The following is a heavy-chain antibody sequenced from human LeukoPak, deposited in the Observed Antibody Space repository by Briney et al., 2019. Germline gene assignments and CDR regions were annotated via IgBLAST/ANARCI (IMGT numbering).Heavy chain of an antibody. Sequence: GGSLRLSCAASGFTFSSYEMNWVRQAPGKGLEWVSYISSSGSTIYYADSVKGRFTISRDNAKNSLYLQMNSLRAEDTAVYYCAELGITMIGGVWGKGSTVTISS. CDR3: AELGITMIGGV. D-gene: IGHD3-10*02. J-gene: IGHJ6*04. CDR1: GFTFSSYE. CDR2: ISSSGSTI. V-gene: IGHV3-48*03.